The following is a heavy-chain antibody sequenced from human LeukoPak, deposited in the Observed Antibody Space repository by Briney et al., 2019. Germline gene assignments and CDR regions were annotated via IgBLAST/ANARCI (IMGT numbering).Heavy chain of an antibody. J-gene: IGHJ4*02. CDR2: IYHSGST. D-gene: IGHD3-16*01. Sequence: SQTLSLTCTVSGGSISSGDYYWSWIRQPPGKGLEWIGYIYHSGSTYYNPSLKSRVTISVDRSKNQFSLNLSSVTAADTAVYYCARGGPPDYWGQGTLVTVSS. V-gene: IGHV4-30-2*01. CDR3: ARGGPPDY. CDR1: GGSISSGDYY.